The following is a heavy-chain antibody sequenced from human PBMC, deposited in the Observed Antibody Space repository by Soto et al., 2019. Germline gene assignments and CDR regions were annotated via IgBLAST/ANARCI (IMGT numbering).Heavy chain of an antibody. CDR3: AKDKMYMAYHYGLDV. V-gene: IGHV3-23*01. J-gene: IGHJ6*02. CDR2: ISTSGGST. D-gene: IGHD1-20*01. CDR1: GGKCVTHG. Sequence: QRHWNTASGGKCVTHGISWIRQETGKGLEWVSSISTSGGSTFYAESVKGRFTISRDNSKNTLNLQMNSLRAEDTAVYFCAKDKMYMAYHYGLDVWGQRTTVTV.